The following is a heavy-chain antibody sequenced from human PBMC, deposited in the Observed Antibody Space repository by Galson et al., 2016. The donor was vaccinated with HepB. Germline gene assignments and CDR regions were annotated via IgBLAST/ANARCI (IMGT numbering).Heavy chain of an antibody. CDR1: GFIFSTYW. D-gene: IGHD3-9*01. CDR2: IYSGGNT. Sequence: SLRLSCAASGFIFSTYWMTWVRQAPGKGLEWVSGIYSGGNTYYADSVKGRFTISRDNSKSTLYLQMNSLRVEDTAMYYCARDSPIWDWGQGTLVTVSS. CDR3: ARDSPIWD. J-gene: IGHJ4*02. V-gene: IGHV3-53*01.